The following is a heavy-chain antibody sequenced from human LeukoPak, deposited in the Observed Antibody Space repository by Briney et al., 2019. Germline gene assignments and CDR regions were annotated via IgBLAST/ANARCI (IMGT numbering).Heavy chain of an antibody. Sequence: GESLKISCKGSGYSFTSYWIGWVRQMPGKGLEWMGIIYPGDSDTRYSPSFQGQVTISADKSISTAYLQWSSLKASDTAMYYCARGVVTYYYDSSGYPWDYWGQGTLVTVSS. D-gene: IGHD3-22*01. CDR2: IYPGDSDT. V-gene: IGHV5-51*01. CDR3: ARGVVTYYYDSSGYPWDY. J-gene: IGHJ4*02. CDR1: GYSFTSYW.